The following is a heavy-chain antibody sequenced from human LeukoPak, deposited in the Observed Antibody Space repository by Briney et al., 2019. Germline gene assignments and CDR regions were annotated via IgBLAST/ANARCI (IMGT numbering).Heavy chain of an antibody. V-gene: IGHV4-59*01. CDR3: AGSSWDFDY. CDR2: IYYGGST. J-gene: IGHJ4*02. CDR1: GGSISSYY. D-gene: IGHD2-2*01. Sequence: SETLSLTCTVSGGSISSYYWSWIRQPPGKGLEWIGYIYYGGSTNYNPSLKSRVTISVDTSKNQFSLKLSSVTAADTAVYYCAGSSWDFDYWGQGTLVTVSS.